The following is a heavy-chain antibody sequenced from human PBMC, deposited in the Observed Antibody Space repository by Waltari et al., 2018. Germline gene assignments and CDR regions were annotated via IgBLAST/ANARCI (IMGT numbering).Heavy chain of an antibody. Sequence: QVQLQQSGPGLVKPSQTLSLTCAIPGASVSSNSATRNWIRQSPSRGLDGLGRTNQKSKWYNDYAVSVKSRITINPDTSNNPVALQLNSVTPEDTAVYYCARDLWLRFDSWGQGTLVTVSS. V-gene: IGHV6-1*01. CDR2: TNQKSKWYN. CDR1: GASVSSNSAT. J-gene: IGHJ5*01. D-gene: IGHD5-12*01. CDR3: ARDLWLRFDS.